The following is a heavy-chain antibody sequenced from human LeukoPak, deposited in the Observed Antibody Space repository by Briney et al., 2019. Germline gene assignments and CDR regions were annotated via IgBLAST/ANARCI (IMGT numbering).Heavy chain of an antibody. CDR2: INSDGSGT. CDR1: GFTFSSYW. CDR3: ARGVGYCSSTSCHWWFDP. Sequence: GGSLRLSCAASGFTFSSYWMHWVRHAPGKGLVWVSRINSDGSGTSYADSVKGRFTISRDNAKNTLYLQMNSLRAEDTAVYYCARGVGYCSSTSCHWWFDPWGQGTLVTVSS. J-gene: IGHJ5*02. V-gene: IGHV3-74*01. D-gene: IGHD2-2*01.